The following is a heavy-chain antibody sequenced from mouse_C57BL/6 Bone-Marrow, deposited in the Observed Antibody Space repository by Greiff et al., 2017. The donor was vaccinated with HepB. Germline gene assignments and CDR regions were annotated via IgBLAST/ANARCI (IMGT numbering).Heavy chain of an antibody. V-gene: IGHV1-82*01. J-gene: IGHJ2*01. CDR2: IYPGDGDT. Sequence: VQLQQSGPELVKPGASVKISCKASGYAFSSSWMNWVKQRPGKGLEWIGRIYPGDGDTNYNGKFKGKATLTADKSSSTAYMQLSSLTSEDSAVYFCARNPFLFSFVYWGQGTTLTVSS. CDR1: GYAFSSSW. CDR3: ARNPFLFSFVY.